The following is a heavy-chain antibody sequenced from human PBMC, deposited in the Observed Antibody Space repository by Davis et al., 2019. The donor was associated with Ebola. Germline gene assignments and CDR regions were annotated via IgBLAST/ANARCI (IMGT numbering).Heavy chain of an antibody. CDR3: AKDGGRRASWFDP. Sequence: GGSLRLSCAASGFTFSSYWMSWVRQAPGKGLEWVANIKQDGSEKYYVDSVKGRFTISRDNAKNSLYLQMNSLRAEDTALYYCAKDGGRRASWFDPWGQGTLVTVSS. CDR1: GFTFSSYW. D-gene: IGHD3-16*01. CDR2: IKQDGSEK. V-gene: IGHV3-7*03. J-gene: IGHJ5*02.